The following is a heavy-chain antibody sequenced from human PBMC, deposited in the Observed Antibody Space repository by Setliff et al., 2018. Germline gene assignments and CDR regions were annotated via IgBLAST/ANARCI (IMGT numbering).Heavy chain of an antibody. CDR1: GYSFRNFG. CDR2: ISGYNGNT. D-gene: IGHD3-10*01. Sequence: ASVKVSCKASGYSFRNFGITWVRQAPGQGLEWMGWISGYNGNTNYAQKLQGRVTMTTDTSTTTAYMELKSLISDDTAVYFCARDLNRWFGEFAFDIWGQGTMVTVSS. V-gene: IGHV1-18*01. J-gene: IGHJ3*02. CDR3: ARDLNRWFGEFAFDI.